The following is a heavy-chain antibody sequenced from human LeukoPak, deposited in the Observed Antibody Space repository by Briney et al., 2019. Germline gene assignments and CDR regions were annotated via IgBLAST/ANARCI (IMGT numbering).Heavy chain of an antibody. CDR3: ARDSGGSSGWNRFDY. D-gene: IGHD6-19*01. J-gene: IGHJ4*02. CDR1: GFTFSSYE. CDR2: ISSSGSTI. V-gene: IGHV3-48*03. Sequence: GGPLRLSCAASGFTFSSYEMNWVRQAPGKGLEWVSYISSSGSTIYYADSVKGRFTISRDNAKNSLYLQMNSLKAEDTAVYYCARDSGGSSGWNRFDYWGQGTLVTVSS.